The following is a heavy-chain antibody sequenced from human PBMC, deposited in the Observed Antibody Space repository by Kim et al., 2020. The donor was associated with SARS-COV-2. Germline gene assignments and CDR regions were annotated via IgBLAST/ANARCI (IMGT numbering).Heavy chain of an antibody. J-gene: IGHJ5*02. CDR3: ARDGSRIAAAGMGVNWFDP. CDR2: ISSSSSYI. Sequence: GGSLRLSCAASGFTFSSYSMNWVRQAPGKGLEWVSSISSSSSYIYYADSVKGRFTISRDNAKNSLYLQMNSLRAEDTAVYYCARDGSRIAAAGMGVNWFDPWGQGTLVTVSS. V-gene: IGHV3-21*01. CDR1: GFTFSSYS. D-gene: IGHD6-13*01.